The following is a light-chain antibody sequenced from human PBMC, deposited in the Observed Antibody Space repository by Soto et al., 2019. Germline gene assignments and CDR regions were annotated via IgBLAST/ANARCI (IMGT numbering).Light chain of an antibody. CDR3: QSHDTSLSGYV. J-gene: IGLJ1*01. Sequence: QSVLTQPPSVSGAPGQRVTISCTGSSSNIGAGYDVHWYQQLPGTAPKLLIYGNTNRPSGVPDRFSSSKSGTSASLAITGLQAEDEADYYCQSHDTSLSGYVFGTGTQLTVL. V-gene: IGLV1-40*01. CDR1: SSNIGAGYD. CDR2: GNT.